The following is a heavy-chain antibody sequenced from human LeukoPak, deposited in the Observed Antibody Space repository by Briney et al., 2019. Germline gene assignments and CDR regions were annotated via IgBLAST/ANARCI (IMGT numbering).Heavy chain of an antibody. Sequence: GGSLRLSCAASGFIVSSNYMSWVRQVPGKGLEWVSIIHSGGITYYADSVKGRFTISRDNSKNTLYLQMNSLRAEDTAVYYCAKGAGNIGMDVWGQGTTVTVSS. CDR3: AKGAGNIGMDV. CDR2: IHSGGIT. V-gene: IGHV3-53*01. J-gene: IGHJ6*02. D-gene: IGHD4-23*01. CDR1: GFIVSSNY.